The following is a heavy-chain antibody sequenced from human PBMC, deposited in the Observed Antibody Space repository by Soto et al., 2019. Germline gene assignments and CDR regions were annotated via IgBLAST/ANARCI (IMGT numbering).Heavy chain of an antibody. CDR3: ARDPGGHYCTSTSCLYFFDH. V-gene: IGHV3-23*01. Sequence: EVQLLESGGALVEPGGSLRLSCAASGFTFSNHTMNWVRQAPGKGLEWGSTISDSGSTYYADSVKGRFTISRDNSKNTLYKQMNSQRAEDTAVYYCARDPGGHYCTSTSCLYFFDHWGQGTLVIVSS. D-gene: IGHD2-2*01. CDR2: ISDSGST. CDR1: GFTFSNHT. J-gene: IGHJ4*02.